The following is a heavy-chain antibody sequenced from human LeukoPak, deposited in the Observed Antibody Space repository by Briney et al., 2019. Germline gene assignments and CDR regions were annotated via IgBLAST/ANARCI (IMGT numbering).Heavy chain of an antibody. CDR2: IYDSGST. D-gene: IGHD3-10*01. CDR3: AARGQGSSLSYFEY. V-gene: IGHV4-61*01. CDR1: GGSVSSGFYY. Sequence: SETLSLTCTVSGGSVSSGFYYWSWIRQPPGKGLKWIGYIYDSGSTKYNPSLKSRVTISVDTSKNQFSLKLSSVTAADTAVYYCAARGQGSSLSYFEYWGQGTLVTVSS. J-gene: IGHJ4*02.